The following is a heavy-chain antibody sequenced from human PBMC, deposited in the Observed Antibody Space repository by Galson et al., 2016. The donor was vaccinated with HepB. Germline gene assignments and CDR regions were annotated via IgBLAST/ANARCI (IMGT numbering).Heavy chain of an antibody. CDR2: IYHSGYT. V-gene: IGHV4-4*02. CDR1: VGSISSSHW. Sequence: SETLSPTCVVPVGSISSSHWWTCVRQPPGKGLEWIGEIYHSGYTNYNPSLKSRLTMSVDKPKNQFSLNLSSVTAADTAVYYCAREWGGFSQHWGQGTLVTVSS. CDR3: AREWGGFSQH. J-gene: IGHJ4*02. D-gene: IGHD3-16*01.